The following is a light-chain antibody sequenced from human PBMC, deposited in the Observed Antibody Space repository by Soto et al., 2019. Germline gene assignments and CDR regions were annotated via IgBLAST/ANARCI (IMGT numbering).Light chain of an antibody. CDR1: QSVSRN. V-gene: IGKV3-15*01. CDR2: GAS. J-gene: IGKJ1*01. CDR3: QQYNNWPPWT. Sequence: EIVMTQSPATLSVSPGERATLSCRASQSVSRNLAWYQQKPGQAPRLLIYGASTRATGIPARFSGSGSGTEFTLTISSLQSEDFAVYYCQQYNNWPPWTFGQGTKVETK.